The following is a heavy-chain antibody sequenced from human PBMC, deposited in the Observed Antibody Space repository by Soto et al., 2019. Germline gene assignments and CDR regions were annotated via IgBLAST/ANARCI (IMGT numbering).Heavy chain of an antibody. CDR1: GFTFSSYG. D-gene: IGHD6-19*01. J-gene: IGHJ4*02. Sequence: GGSLRLSCAASGFTFSSYGMSWVRQAPGKGLEWVSAISGSGGSTYNADSVKGRFTISRDNSKNTLYLQMNSLRAEDTAVYYCAKNEGYSSGWYLDWGQGTLVTVSS. V-gene: IGHV3-23*01. CDR3: AKNEGYSSGWYLD. CDR2: ISGSGGST.